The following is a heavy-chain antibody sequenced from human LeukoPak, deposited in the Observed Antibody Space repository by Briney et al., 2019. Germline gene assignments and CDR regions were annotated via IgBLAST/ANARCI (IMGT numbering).Heavy chain of an antibody. J-gene: IGHJ3*02. V-gene: IGHV3-23*01. CDR3: AKIGWDDAFDI. CDR2: ISGSGGST. CDR1: GFTFSSYG. D-gene: IGHD6-19*01. Sequence: GGTLRLSCAASGFTFSSYGMSWVRQASGKGLEWVSAISGSGGSTYYADSVKGRFTISRDNSKNTLYLQMNSLRAEDTALYYCAKIGWDDAFDIWGQGTMVTVSS.